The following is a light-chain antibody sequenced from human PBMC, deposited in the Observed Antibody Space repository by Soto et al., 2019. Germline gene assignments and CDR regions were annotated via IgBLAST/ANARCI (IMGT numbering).Light chain of an antibody. CDR1: QDITNH. V-gene: IGKV1-33*01. CDR3: QKYDGVPQ. Sequence: DIQMTQSPSSLSASVGDTVTITCQASQDITNHLNWYQHKPGKAPNLLIYDASQLETGVPSRFTGSGSGTYFTLTISSLQSEDIATYYCQKYDGVPQFGPGTRVDF. J-gene: IGKJ3*01. CDR2: DAS.